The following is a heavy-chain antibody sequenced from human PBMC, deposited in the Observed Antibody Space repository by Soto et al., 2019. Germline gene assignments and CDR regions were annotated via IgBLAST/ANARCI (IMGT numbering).Heavy chain of an antibody. Sequence: QVQLVQSGAEVKKPGSAVKVSCKASGGTFSSYAISWVRQAPGQGLEWMGGIIPIFGTANYAQKFQGRVTITADKSTSTAYMELSSLRSEDTAVYYCARVGDTAMVMAGWFDPWGQGTLVTVSS. CDR2: IIPIFGTA. J-gene: IGHJ5*02. D-gene: IGHD5-18*01. CDR3: ARVGDTAMVMAGWFDP. V-gene: IGHV1-69*06. CDR1: GGTFSSYA.